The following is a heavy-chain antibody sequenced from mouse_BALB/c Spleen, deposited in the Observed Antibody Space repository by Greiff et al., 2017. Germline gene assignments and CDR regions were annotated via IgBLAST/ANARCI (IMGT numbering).Heavy chain of an antibody. D-gene: IGHD2-4*01. CDR1: GFTFSSYA. J-gene: IGHJ4*01. CDR3: ARPHYDYDGGYAMDY. Sequence: EVQGVESGGGLVKPGGSLKLSCAASGFTFSSYAMSWVRQTPEKRLEWVATISSGGSYTYYPDSVKGRFTISRDNAKNTLYLQMSSLRSEDTAMYYCARPHYDYDGGYAMDYWGQGTSVTVSS. V-gene: IGHV5-9-3*01. CDR2: ISSGGSYT.